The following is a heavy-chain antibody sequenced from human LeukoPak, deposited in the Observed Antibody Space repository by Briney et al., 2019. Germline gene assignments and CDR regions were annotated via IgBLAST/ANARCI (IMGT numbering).Heavy chain of an antibody. D-gene: IGHD1-26*01. CDR3: ARDRYSGSSGPFDY. J-gene: IGHJ4*02. Sequence: ASVKVSCKASGCTFSSYAISWVRQAPGQGLEWMGGIIPIFGTANYAQKFQGRVTITTDESTSTAYMELSSLRSEDTAVYYCARDRYSGSSGPFDYWGQGTLVTVSS. CDR2: IIPIFGTA. CDR1: GCTFSSYA. V-gene: IGHV1-69*05.